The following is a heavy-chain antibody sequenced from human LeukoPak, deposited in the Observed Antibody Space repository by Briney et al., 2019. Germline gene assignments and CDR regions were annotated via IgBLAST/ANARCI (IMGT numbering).Heavy chain of an antibody. CDR3: ARCPYYDSSDLYYMDV. V-gene: IGHV5-51*01. Sequence: GASLQISFKGSGYGFTSYWIGWGRRMPGKGGEWMGIIYTGDCDTRYSPSFKGQVTISADKSITTAYLQWSSLKASDTAMYYCARCPYYDSSDLYYMDVWGKGTTVTVSS. J-gene: IGHJ6*03. CDR1: GYGFTSYW. CDR2: IYTGDCDT. D-gene: IGHD3-22*01.